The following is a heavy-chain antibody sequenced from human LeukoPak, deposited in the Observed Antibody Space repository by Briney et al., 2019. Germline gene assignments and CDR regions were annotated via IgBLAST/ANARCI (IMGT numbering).Heavy chain of an antibody. CDR2: ISAYNGKT. J-gene: IGHJ4*02. CDR1: GYTFTTYE. Sequence: ASVKVSCKASGYTFTTYEISWVRQAPGQGLEWLGWISAYNGKTNYAQNLQGRVTMTTDTSTSTAYMELRSLRSDDTAVYYCARGRSKNYSLTWGSNYWGQGTLVTVSS. D-gene: IGHD2-15*01. V-gene: IGHV1-18*01. CDR3: ARGRSKNYSLTWGSNY.